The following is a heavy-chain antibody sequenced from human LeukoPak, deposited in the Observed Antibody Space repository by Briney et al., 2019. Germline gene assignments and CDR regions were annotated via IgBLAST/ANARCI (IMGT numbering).Heavy chain of an antibody. CDR3: ARASKNRESSGGTNWFDP. CDR1: GYTFTSYD. D-gene: IGHD6-19*01. Sequence: ASVKVSCKASGYTFTSYDINWVRQATGQGLEWMGWMNPNSGNTDYAQKFQGRVTITRNTSISTAYMELSSLRSEDTAVYYCARASKNRESSGGTNWFDPWGQGTLVTVSS. CDR2: MNPNSGNT. J-gene: IGHJ5*02. V-gene: IGHV1-8*03.